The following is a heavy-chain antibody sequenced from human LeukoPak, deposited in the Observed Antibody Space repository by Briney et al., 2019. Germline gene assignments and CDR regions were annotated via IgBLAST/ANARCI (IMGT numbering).Heavy chain of an antibody. CDR1: GFTFSGYA. J-gene: IGHJ4*02. CDR3: ATLGQRYCSGGSCYTSGSSDY. V-gene: IGHV3-23*01. Sequence: GGSLRLSCAASGFTFSGYAMSWVRQAPGKGLEWVSAISGSGGSTYYADSVKGRFTISRANSKNTLYLQMNSLRAEDTAVYYCATLGQRYCSGGSCYTSGSSDYWGQGTLVTVSS. D-gene: IGHD2-15*01. CDR2: ISGSGGST.